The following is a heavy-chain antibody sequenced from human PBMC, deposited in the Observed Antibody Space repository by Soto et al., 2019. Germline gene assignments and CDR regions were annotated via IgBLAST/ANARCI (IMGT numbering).Heavy chain of an antibody. V-gene: IGHV3-66*01. CDR1: GFTVSSNY. Sequence: GGSLRLSCAASGFTVSSNYMSWVRQAPGKGLEWVSVIYSGGSTYYADSVKGRFTISRDNSKNTLYLQMNSLRAEDTAVYYCARDNSGYFEFDYWGQGTLVTVSS. CDR3: ARDNSGYFEFDY. J-gene: IGHJ4*02. CDR2: IYSGGST. D-gene: IGHD5-12*01.